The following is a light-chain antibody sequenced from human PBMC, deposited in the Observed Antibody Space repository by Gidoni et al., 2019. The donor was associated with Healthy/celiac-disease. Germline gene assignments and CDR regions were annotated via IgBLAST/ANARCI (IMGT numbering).Light chain of an antibody. CDR3: QAQVV. V-gene: IGLV3-21*01. J-gene: IGLJ2*01. CDR1: NIGSKS. Sequence: SYVLTQPPSVSVAPGKTARITCGGNNIGSKSVHGYQQKPGQAHVLVIYYDSDRPSGIPERFSGSNSGNTATLTISRVEAGDEADYYCQAQVVFGGGTKLT. CDR2: YDS.